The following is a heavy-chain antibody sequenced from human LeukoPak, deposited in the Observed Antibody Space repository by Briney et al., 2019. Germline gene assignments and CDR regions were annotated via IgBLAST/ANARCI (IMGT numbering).Heavy chain of an antibody. Sequence: TGGSLRLSCAASGFTFSSYWMHWVRQVPGKGQVWVSRIDGDGTNTNYADSVKGRFTISRDDAKNTLYLQMNSLRAEDTAVYYCARGGGYRFDPFDYWGQGTLVTVSS. J-gene: IGHJ4*02. CDR1: GFTFSSYW. CDR3: ARGGGYRFDPFDY. D-gene: IGHD5-12*01. V-gene: IGHV3-74*01. CDR2: IDGDGTNT.